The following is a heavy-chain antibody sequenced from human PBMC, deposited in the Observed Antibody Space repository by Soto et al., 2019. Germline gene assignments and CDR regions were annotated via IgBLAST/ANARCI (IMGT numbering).Heavy chain of an antibody. J-gene: IGHJ5*02. V-gene: IGHV4-4*02. CDR2: IYHSGST. CDR3: ARSARDWFDP. Sequence: SESLSLTCAVSGGSSSSSNGWSWVRQPPGKGVEWIGEIYHSGSTNYNPSLKSRVTISVDKSKNQFSLKLSSVTATDTAVYYCARSARDWFDPRGQGTLVTVSS. CDR1: GGSSSSSNG.